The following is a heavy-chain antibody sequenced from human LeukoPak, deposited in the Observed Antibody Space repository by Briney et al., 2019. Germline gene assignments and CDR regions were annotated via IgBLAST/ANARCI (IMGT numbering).Heavy chain of an antibody. D-gene: IGHD6-6*01. CDR3: AREYSSSSGRSFDY. J-gene: IGHJ4*02. V-gene: IGHV3-48*01. CDR2: ISSSTTNM. CDR1: GFTFSTYS. Sequence: GGSLRLSCAASGFTFSTYSMNWVRQAPGKGLEWVSYISSSTTNMYYADSVKGRFTISRDNAKNSLYLQMDSLRAEDTAVYYCAREYSSSSGRSFDYWGQGTLVTVSS.